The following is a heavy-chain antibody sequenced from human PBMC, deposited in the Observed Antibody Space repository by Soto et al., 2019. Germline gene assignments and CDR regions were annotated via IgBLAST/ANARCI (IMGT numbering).Heavy chain of an antibody. CDR2: IFPKFGTT. CDR1: GDTDTNYV. Sequence: QVQLVQSGAEVKKPGSSVKVSCKASGDTDTNYVISWVRQAPGQGLEWMGGIFPKFGTTYSAQKLQDRLTITADGSTSTVYMPLSRPRLDDTAVYYCEAEMTFGKLSVVWGQGTTVTVSS. CDR3: EAEMTFGKLSVV. V-gene: IGHV1-69*01. D-gene: IGHD3-16*02. J-gene: IGHJ6*02.